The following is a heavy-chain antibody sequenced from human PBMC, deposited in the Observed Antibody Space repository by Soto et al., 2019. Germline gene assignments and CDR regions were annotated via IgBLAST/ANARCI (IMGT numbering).Heavy chain of an antibody. CDR1: GGSISSFY. V-gene: IGHV4-59*01. CDR2: IYYSGST. CDR3: ARDRVQFGETHSYYGKDV. Sequence: PSETLSLTCTVSGGSISSFYWSWIRQPPGKGLEWIGYIYYSGSTNYNPSLKSRVTISVDTSKNQVSLKLTSVTAADTAVYYCARDRVQFGETHSYYGKDVWGQGTTVTVSS. D-gene: IGHD3-10*01. J-gene: IGHJ6*02.